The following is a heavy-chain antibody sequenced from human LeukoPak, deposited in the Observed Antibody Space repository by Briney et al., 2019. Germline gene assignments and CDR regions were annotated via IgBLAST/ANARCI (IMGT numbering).Heavy chain of an antibody. CDR3: ARDRRGSYSGWFDP. D-gene: IGHD1-26*01. J-gene: IGHJ5*02. Sequence: ASVKVSCKASGGTFSSYAISWVRQAPGQGLEWMGGIIPIFGTANYAQKFQGRVTITADESTSTAYMELSSLRSEDTAVYYCARDRRGSYSGWFDPWGQGTLVTVSS. CDR1: GGTFSSYA. CDR2: IIPIFGTA. V-gene: IGHV1-69*13.